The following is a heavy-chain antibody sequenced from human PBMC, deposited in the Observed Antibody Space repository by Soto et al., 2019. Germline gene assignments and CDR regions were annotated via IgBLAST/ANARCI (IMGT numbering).Heavy chain of an antibody. J-gene: IGHJ3*02. CDR3: AGSYGCSGGSCDAFDI. CDR1: GGSISSGGRY. CDR2: IFYSGGT. V-gene: IGHV4-31*03. D-gene: IGHD2-15*01. Sequence: QVQLQESGPGLVKPSQTLSLTCTVSGGSISSGGRYWSWIRQHPGKGLEWIGHIFYSGGTYYNPSLKSRVSFSAATSNHQFSLRLTSVTTADTAVFYCAGSYGCSGGSCDAFDIWGQGTMVTVSS.